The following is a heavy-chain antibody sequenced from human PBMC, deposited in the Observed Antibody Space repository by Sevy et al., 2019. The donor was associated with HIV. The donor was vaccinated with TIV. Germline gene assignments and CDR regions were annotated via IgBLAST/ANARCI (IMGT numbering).Heavy chain of an antibody. CDR3: VKVLNPALESMMEVTVRSLKGFDV. V-gene: IGHV3-23*01. J-gene: IGHJ3*01. CDR1: GFTFNTHV. Sequence: GGSLRLSCAASGFTFNTHVMNWVRQAPGKGLEWVSSISGFGNTYYADSVRGRFTNSRDNAKNTLYLQMNSLRADDTAVYYCVKVLNPALESMMEVTVRSLKGFDVWGQGTMVTVSS. D-gene: IGHD3-22*01. CDR2: ISGFGNT.